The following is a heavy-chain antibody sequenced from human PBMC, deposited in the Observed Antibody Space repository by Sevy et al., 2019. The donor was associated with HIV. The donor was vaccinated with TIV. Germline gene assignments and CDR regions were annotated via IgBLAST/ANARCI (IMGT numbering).Heavy chain of an antibody. CDR1: GDSISSYF. CDR2: IYYSGSS. D-gene: IGHD2-15*01. V-gene: IGHV4-59*01. Sequence: SETLCLTCNVSGDSISSYFWSWFRQPPGKGLEWIGYIYYSGSSEYNPSLRSRVTISIDTSKKYLSMKLTSVTAADTAVYYCARDSAVVPRALVYWGQGTLVTVSS. J-gene: IGHJ4*02. CDR3: ARDSAVVPRALVY.